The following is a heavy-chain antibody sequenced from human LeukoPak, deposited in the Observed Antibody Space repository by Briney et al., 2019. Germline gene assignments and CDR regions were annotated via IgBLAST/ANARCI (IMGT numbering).Heavy chain of an antibody. D-gene: IGHD3-3*01. J-gene: IGHJ6*03. Sequence: GGSPRLSCAASGFTFSSYEMNWVRQAPGKGLEWVSYISSSGSTIYYADSVKGRFTISRDNAKNSLYLQMNSLRAEDTAVYYCARDATYYDFWSGYLYYYYMDVWGKGTTVTVSS. CDR2: ISSSGSTI. V-gene: IGHV3-48*03. CDR3: ARDATYYDFWSGYLYYYYMDV. CDR1: GFTFSSYE.